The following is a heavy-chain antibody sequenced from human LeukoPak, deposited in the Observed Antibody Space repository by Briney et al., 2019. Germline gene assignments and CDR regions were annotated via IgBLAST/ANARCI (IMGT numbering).Heavy chain of an antibody. Sequence: ASVKVSCKASGGTFSSYAISWVRQAPGQGLEWMGRIIPILGIANYAQKFQGRVTITADKSTSTAYMELSSLRSEDTAVYYCASPFSELERHYYYGMDVWGQGTTVTVSS. CDR3: ASPFSELERHYYYGMDV. V-gene: IGHV1-69*04. D-gene: IGHD1-1*01. J-gene: IGHJ6*02. CDR1: GGTFSSYA. CDR2: IIPILGIA.